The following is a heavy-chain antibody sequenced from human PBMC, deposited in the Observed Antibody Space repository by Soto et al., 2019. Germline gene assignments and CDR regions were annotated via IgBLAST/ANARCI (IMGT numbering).Heavy chain of an antibody. D-gene: IGHD6-13*01. CDR1: GGSISSGGYY. CDR3: ARAQQLNNWFDP. CDR2: IYYSGST. J-gene: IGHJ5*02. V-gene: IGHV4-31*03. Sequence: SDTLSLTCTVSGGSISSGGYYWSWIRQHPGKGLEWIGYIYYSGSTYYNPSLKSRVTISVDTSKNQFSLKLSSVTAADTAVYYCARAQQLNNWFDPWGQGTLVTVSS.